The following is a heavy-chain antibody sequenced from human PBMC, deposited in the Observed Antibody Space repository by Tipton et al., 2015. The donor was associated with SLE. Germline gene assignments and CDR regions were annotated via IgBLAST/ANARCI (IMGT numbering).Heavy chain of an antibody. D-gene: IGHD6-19*01. CDR3: ARQGAVAGFDY. CDR2: IYYSGST. CDR1: GGSISSYY. Sequence: LSLTCTVSGGSISSYYWSWIRQPPGKGLEWIGYIYYSGSTNYNPSLKSRVTISVDTSKNQFSLKLSSVTAADTAVYYCARQGAVAGFDYWGQGTLVTVSS. J-gene: IGHJ4*02. V-gene: IGHV4-59*08.